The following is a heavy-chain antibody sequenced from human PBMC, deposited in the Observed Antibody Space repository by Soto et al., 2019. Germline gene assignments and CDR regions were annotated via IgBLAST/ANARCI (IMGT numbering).Heavy chain of an antibody. CDR2: IKQDGSEK. CDR1: GFTFSRYW. Sequence: GGSLRLSCAASGFTFSRYWMSWVRQAPGKGLEWVANIKQDGSEKYYVDSVKGRFTISRDNAKNSLYLQMNSLRAEDTALYYCARDRYSYYDFWSGSLPYYYYGMDVWGQGTTVTVSS. J-gene: IGHJ6*02. CDR3: ARDRYSYYDFWSGSLPYYYYGMDV. D-gene: IGHD3-3*01. V-gene: IGHV3-7*01.